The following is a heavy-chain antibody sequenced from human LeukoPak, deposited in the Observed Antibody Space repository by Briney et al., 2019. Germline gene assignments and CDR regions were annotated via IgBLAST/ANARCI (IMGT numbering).Heavy chain of an antibody. CDR2: ISSSSRDI. D-gene: IGHD1-26*01. CDR1: GFTFSSYS. V-gene: IGHV3-21*04. J-gene: IGHJ4*02. Sequence: GGSLRLSCAASGFTFSSYSMNWVRQAPGKGLEWVAAISSSSRDIFYADSVKGRFTISRDNTQNSLSLQMNSLRAEDTAVYYCVREAAATLFDYWGQGTLVTVSS. CDR3: VREAAATLFDY.